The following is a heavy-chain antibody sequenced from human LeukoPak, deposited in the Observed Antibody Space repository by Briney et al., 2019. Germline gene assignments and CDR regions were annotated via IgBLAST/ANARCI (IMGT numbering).Heavy chain of an antibody. V-gene: IGHV1-2*02. CDR1: GYTFTGYY. CDR2: INPNSGGT. J-gene: IGHJ4*02. D-gene: IGHD3-10*01. Sequence: ASVKVSCKASGYTFTGYYMHWVRQAPGQGLEWMGWINPNSGGTNYAQKFQGRVTMTRDTSISTAYMELSRLRSDDTAVYYCARVAFTTIVRVYYFDYWGQGTPVTVSS. CDR3: ARVAFTTIVRVYYFDY.